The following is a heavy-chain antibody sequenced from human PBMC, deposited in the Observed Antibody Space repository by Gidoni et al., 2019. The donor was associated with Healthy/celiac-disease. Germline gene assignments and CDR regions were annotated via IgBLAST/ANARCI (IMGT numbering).Heavy chain of an antibody. CDR2: INPSGGSK. D-gene: IGHD3-16*01. Sequence: QVQLVQSGAEVKKPGASVKVSCKASGYTFTSYYMHWVRQAPGQGLEWMGIINPSGGSKSYAQKCQGRVTMTRDTSTSTVYMELSSLRSEDTAVYYCAIFGDTQRDYWGQGTLVTVSS. J-gene: IGHJ4*02. V-gene: IGHV1-46*03. CDR1: GYTFTSYY. CDR3: AIFGDTQRDY.